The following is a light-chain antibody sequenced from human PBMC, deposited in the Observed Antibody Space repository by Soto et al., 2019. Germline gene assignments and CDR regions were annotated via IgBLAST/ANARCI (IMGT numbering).Light chain of an antibody. CDR2: AAS. J-gene: IGKJ1*01. Sequence: DIQMTQSPSSLSASVGDRVTINCRASQSINNCLNWYQQKPGKAPKLLIYAASSLQSGVPSRFSGSGSGTDFTLIISSMQPEDVATYYFQQSYSTPPPFGQGTKVEIK. CDR1: QSINNC. V-gene: IGKV1-39*01. CDR3: QQSYSTPPP.